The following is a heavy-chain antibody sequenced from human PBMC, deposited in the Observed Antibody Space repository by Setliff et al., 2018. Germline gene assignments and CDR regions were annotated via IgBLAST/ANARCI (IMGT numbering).Heavy chain of an antibody. J-gene: IGHJ5*02. CDR1: GDSIRSSEYY. D-gene: IGHD3-3*01. Sequence: SETLSLTCTVSGDSIRSSEYYWVWIRQPPGKGLEWLGSVYHSGTTYYNSSLKSRLIISADTSKNQFPLRLTAVTAADTAVYYCARQFWIAITAPSWIDPWGQGTLVTVSS. CDR2: VYHSGTT. V-gene: IGHV4-39*01. CDR3: ARQFWIAITAPSWIDP.